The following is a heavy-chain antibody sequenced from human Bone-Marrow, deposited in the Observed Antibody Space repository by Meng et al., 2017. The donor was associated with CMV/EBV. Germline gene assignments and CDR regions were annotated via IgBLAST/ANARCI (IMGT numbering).Heavy chain of an antibody. V-gene: IGHV4-34*01. D-gene: IGHD5-24*01. Sequence: SETLSLTCAVYGGSFSGYYWSWIRQPPGKGLEWIGEINHSGSTNYNPSLKSRVTISVDTSKNQFSLKLSSVTAADTAVYYCARVRDGYNSDYWGEGTLVTVSS. CDR2: INHSGST. CDR3: ARVRDGYNSDY. J-gene: IGHJ4*02. CDR1: GGSFSGYY.